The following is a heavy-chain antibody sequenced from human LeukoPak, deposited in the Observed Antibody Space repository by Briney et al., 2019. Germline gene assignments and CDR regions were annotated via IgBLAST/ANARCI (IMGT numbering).Heavy chain of an antibody. V-gene: IGHV1-2*06. CDR3: ARENGNSGYENFDY. D-gene: IGHD5-12*01. J-gene: IGHJ4*02. CDR2: INPNSGGT. Sequence: ASVKVSCKASGYTFTGYYMHWVRQAPGQGLEWMGRINPNSGGTNYAQKFQGRVTMTRDTSISTAYMELSRLRSDDTAVYYCARENGNSGYENFDYWGQGTLVTVSS. CDR1: GYTFTGYY.